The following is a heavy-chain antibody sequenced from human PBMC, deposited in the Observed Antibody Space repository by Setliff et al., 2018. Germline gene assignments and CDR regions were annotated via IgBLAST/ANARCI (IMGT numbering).Heavy chain of an antibody. CDR3: ARQYYNFWSGYSPKKGWFDP. V-gene: IGHV5-51*01. J-gene: IGHJ5*02. D-gene: IGHD3-3*01. CDR1: GYSFTSYW. Sequence: GESLKISCKGSGYSFTSYWIGWVRQMPGKGLEWMGIIHPSNSDTVYSPSFQGQVTISADKSISTAYLQWSSLKASDTAMYYCARQYYNFWSGYSPKKGWFDPWGQGTLVTVSS. CDR2: IHPSNSDT.